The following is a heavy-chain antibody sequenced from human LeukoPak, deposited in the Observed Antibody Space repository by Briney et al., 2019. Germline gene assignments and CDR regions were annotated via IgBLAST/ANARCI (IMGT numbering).Heavy chain of an antibody. D-gene: IGHD6-13*01. CDR3: ARGVVAAAGRTFDF. CDR1: GDSFSYFY. CDR2: IYNSGST. Sequence: SETLSLTCTVSGDSFSYFYWSWIRQPPGKGLEWIGYIYNSGSTSYNPSLRSRVTISLDTSKNQFSLKLSSVTAADTAIYCARGVVAAAGRTFDFWGQGTLVTVSS. J-gene: IGHJ4*02. V-gene: IGHV4-59*01.